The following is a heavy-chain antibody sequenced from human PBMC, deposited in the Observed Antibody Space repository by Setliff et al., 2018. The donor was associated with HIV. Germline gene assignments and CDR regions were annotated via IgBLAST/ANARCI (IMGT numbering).Heavy chain of an antibody. J-gene: IGHJ4*02. CDR1: GYTFSTYA. Sequence: GASVKVSCKASGYTFSTYAINWVRHAPGQRPEWMGWISAYNGNTKYAQKLQGRVTLTTDTSTTTAYMALTSLRSDDTAVYYCARDRRVAMADGTDFWGQGTPVTVSS. CDR3: ARDRRVAMADGTDF. D-gene: IGHD6-19*01. V-gene: IGHV1-18*01. CDR2: ISAYNGNT.